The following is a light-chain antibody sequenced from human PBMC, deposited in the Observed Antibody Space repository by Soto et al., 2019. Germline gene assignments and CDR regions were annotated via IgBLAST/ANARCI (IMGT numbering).Light chain of an antibody. CDR1: NSNIGAGYD. J-gene: IGLJ2*01. Sequence: QSVLTQPPSVSGAPGQRVTISCTGSNSNIGAGYDVHWYQQLPGTVPKLLIFGNTNRASGVPDRFSGSKSGSSASLAITGLQAAEEADYFCQSDDTSLSVPGFGGGTKLTVL. V-gene: IGLV1-40*01. CDR2: GNT. CDR3: QSDDTSLSVPG.